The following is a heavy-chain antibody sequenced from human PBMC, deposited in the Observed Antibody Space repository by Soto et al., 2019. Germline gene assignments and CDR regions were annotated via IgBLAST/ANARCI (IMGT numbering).Heavy chain of an antibody. CDR1: GVSITSNKW. CDR3: ARDDHLVIVPSSLGAMDV. CDR2: IYHSGST. V-gene: IGHV4-4*02. Sequence: QVQLQESGPGLVKPSETLSLTCTVYGVSITSNKWWSWVRQSPGKGLEWIGEIYHSGSTNYNPSLKSRVTISVDKSKNQFSLKLSSVTAADTAVYYCARDDHLVIVPSSLGAMDVWGQGTPVTVSS. J-gene: IGHJ6*02. D-gene: IGHD2-2*01.